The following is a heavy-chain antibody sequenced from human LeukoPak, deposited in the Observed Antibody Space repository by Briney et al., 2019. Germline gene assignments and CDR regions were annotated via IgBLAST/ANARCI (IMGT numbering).Heavy chain of an antibody. V-gene: IGHV3-20*04. CDR1: GFTFDDYG. CDR3: ARDYDSSGYYYVGAFDI. J-gene: IGHJ3*02. CDR2: INWNGGST. Sequence: PGGSLRLSCAASGFTFDDYGMSWVRHAPGKGLEWVSGINWNGGSTVYADSVKGRFTISRDNAKNSLYVQMNSLRAEDTALYYCARDYDSSGYYYVGAFDIWGQGTMVTVSS. D-gene: IGHD3-22*01.